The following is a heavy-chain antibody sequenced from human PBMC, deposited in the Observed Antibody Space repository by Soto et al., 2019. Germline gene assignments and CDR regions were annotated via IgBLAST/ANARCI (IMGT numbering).Heavy chain of an antibody. CDR3: TRDFTGYPDV. Sequence: PSETLSLTCTVSGGSISSSRYSWGWIRQPPGKGLEWIGYIYYSGSTNYNPSLNSRVTISVDTSKNQFSLKLSSVTAADTAVYYCTRDFTGYPDVWGRGTLVTVSS. V-gene: IGHV4-61*05. D-gene: IGHD3-9*01. CDR1: GGSISSSRYS. CDR2: IYYSGST. J-gene: IGHJ4*02.